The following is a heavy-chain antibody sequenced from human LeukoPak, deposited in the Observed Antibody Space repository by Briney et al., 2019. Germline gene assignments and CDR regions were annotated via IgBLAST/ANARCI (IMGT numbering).Heavy chain of an antibody. D-gene: IGHD3-22*01. J-gene: IGHJ4*02. CDR3: ARDRYYYDSSGLGFYY. CDR2: IIPIFGTA. V-gene: IGHV1-69*05. CDR1: GYTFTSYG. Sequence: GASVKVSCKASGYTFTSYGISWVRQAPGQGLEWMGRIIPIFGTANYAQKFQGRVTITTDESTSTAYMELSSLRSEDTAVYYCARDRYYYDSSGLGFYYWGQGTLVTVSS.